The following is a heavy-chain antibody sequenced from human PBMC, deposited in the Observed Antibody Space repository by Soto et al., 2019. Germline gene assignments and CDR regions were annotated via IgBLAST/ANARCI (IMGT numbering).Heavy chain of an antibody. CDR1: GLTVSSNY. V-gene: IGHV3-53*01. CDR2: IYSGGAT. Sequence: GVSLRLSFAACGLTVSSNYMSWVRQAPGKGLEWVSLIYSGGATYYADSVKGRFTISRDSSKNTLYLQMNSLRGEDTAVYHCARGYYDSSGYYRAEAFDSWGQGTMVTVSS. CDR3: ARGYYDSSGYYRAEAFDS. J-gene: IGHJ3*02. D-gene: IGHD3-22*01.